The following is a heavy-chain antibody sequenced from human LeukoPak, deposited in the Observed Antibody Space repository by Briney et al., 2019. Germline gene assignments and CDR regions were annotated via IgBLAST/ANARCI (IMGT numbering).Heavy chain of an antibody. Sequence: ASVKVSCKASGYTFTSYGISWVRQAPGQGLEWMGWISAYNGNTNYAQKLQGRVTMTTDTSTSTAYMELRSLRSDDTAVYYCAGASPKGGHYYYYYMDVWGKGTTVTVSS. CDR2: ISAYNGNT. D-gene: IGHD3-16*01. CDR1: GYTFTSYG. CDR3: AGASPKGGHYYYYYMDV. V-gene: IGHV1-18*01. J-gene: IGHJ6*03.